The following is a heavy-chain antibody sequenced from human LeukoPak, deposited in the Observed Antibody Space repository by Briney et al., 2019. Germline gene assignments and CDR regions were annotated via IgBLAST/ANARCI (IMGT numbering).Heavy chain of an antibody. CDR3: ARDYEIY. J-gene: IGHJ4*02. CDR1: GFTFTSYA. CDR2: ISSSSSYI. V-gene: IGHV3-21*01. Sequence: GGSLRLSCAASGFTFTSYAMTWVRQAPGKGLEWVSSISSSSSYIYYGDSVKGRFTISRDNAKDSLYLQMNSLRAEDTAVYYCARDYEIYWGQGTLVTVSS. D-gene: IGHD5-12*01.